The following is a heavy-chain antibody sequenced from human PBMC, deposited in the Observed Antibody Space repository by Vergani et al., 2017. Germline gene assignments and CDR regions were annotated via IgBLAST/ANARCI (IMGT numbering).Heavy chain of an antibody. D-gene: IGHD1-7*01. CDR3: VKDHWNYQKGGVDV. CDR1: GFTFSSYA. J-gene: IGHJ6*02. Sequence: EVQLLESGGGLVQPGGSLRLSCAASGFTFSSYAMSWVRQAPGKGLEWVSAISGSGGSTYYADSVKGRFTISRDNSKNTLYLQMNSLRAEDTAVYYCVKDHWNYQKGGVDVWGQGTTVTVSS. CDR2: ISGSGGST. V-gene: IGHV3-23*01.